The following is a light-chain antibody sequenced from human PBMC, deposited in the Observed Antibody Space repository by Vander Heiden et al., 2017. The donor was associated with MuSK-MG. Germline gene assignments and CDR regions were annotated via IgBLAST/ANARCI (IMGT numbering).Light chain of an antibody. V-gene: IGKV3-11*01. Sequence: EIVLTQSPATLSLSPGERATLSCRASQSVSSYLAWYQQKPGQAPRLLIYDASTSATGIPDSFSGSGSGTDFTLTSISREPEDFAVYYGRQRSNWHPFGGGTKVEIK. CDR3: RQRSNWHP. CDR2: DAS. J-gene: IGKJ4*01. CDR1: QSVSSY.